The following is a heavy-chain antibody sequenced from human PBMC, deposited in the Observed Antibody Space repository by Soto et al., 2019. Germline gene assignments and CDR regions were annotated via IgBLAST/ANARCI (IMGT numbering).Heavy chain of an antibody. J-gene: IGHJ6*02. V-gene: IGHV3-11*06. CDR3: ATYYYDTSGFYYYYGFDV. CDR1: GFTFSDYY. D-gene: IGHD3-22*01. Sequence: QVQLVESGGGLVKPGGSLRLSCAASGFTFSDYYMTWIRQAPGKGLEWVSYVSSSSTYIKYADSVMGRFTISRDNAKNSLYLQMNSLRAEDTAVYYCATYYYDTSGFYYYYGFDVWGQGTTVTVSS. CDR2: VSSSSTYI.